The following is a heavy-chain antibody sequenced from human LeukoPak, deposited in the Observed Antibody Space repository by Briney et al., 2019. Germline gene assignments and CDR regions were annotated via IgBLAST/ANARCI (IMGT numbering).Heavy chain of an antibody. CDR1: GSSLSTYW. CDR3: ARMAAMLRGPMRFFFMEF. V-gene: IGHV3-7*01. J-gene: IGHJ6*04. D-gene: IGHD3-10*01. CDR2: IKPDGSEK. Sequence: GGSLRLSCATSGSSLSTYWMTWVRQAPGKGLEWVASIKPDGSEKYYVDSVKGRFTIARDNAKNSVSLHMNSLRVEETAVFYCARMAAMLRGPMRFFFMEFWGKGTTVTISS.